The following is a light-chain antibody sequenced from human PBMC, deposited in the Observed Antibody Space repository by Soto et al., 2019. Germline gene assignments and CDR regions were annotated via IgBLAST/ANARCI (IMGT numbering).Light chain of an antibody. Sequence: EIVLTQSPGTLSLSPGERATLSCRASQSVSSNYLAWYQQKPGQAPRLLIYGASSRATGISDRFSGGGSGTDFTLTISGVEPEDFAVYYCQHYGSSPPMYTFGQGTKLEIK. CDR2: GAS. CDR3: QHYGSSPPMYT. J-gene: IGKJ2*01. CDR1: QSVSSNY. V-gene: IGKV3-20*01.